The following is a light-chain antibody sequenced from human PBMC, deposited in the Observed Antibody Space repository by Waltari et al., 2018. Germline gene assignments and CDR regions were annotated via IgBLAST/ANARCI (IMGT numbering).Light chain of an antibody. Sequence: DIQMTPPPSSLSASVAASVTITCRASQSISSYLNWYQQKPGKAPKLLIYAASSLQSGVPDRFSGSGSGTDFTLKISRVEAGDVGVYYCMQALRSPHTFGQGTKLEIK. CDR3: MQALRSPHT. V-gene: IGKV1-39*01. J-gene: IGKJ2*01. CDR1: QSISSY. CDR2: AAS.